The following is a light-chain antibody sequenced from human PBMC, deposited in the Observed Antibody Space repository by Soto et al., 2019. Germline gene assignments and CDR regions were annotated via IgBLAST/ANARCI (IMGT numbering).Light chain of an antibody. Sequence: EIVMTQSPATLSVSPGERATLSCRASQSVGANLAWYQQKPGQAPRLLIYGASTRAAGISPRFSGGGSGTEFALTISSLQSEDFGVYYCQQYTYGPRTFGQGTKVGIK. CDR3: QQYTYGPRT. J-gene: IGKJ1*01. V-gene: IGKV3-15*01. CDR1: QSVGAN. CDR2: GAS.